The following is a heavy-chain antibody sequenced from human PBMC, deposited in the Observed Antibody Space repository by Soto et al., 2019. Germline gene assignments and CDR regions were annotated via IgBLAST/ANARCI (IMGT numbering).Heavy chain of an antibody. V-gene: IGHV4-39*01. J-gene: IGHJ4*02. Sequence: PSETLSLTCTVSGGSISSSTYYWAWIRQPPGQGLEWIGTINYSGSTYYNPSLKSRVTVSVDTSKHQFSLNLTSVTAADTAVYFCARGIYDILTTYYYHFDYWGQGALVTVSS. CDR3: ARGIYDILTTYYYHFDY. CDR1: GGSISSSTYY. CDR2: INYSGST. D-gene: IGHD3-9*01.